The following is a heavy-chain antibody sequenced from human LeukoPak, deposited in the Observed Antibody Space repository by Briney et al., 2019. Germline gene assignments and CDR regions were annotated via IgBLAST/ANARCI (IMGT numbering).Heavy chain of an antibody. CDR2: INPYTGNT. V-gene: IGHV1-18*01. CDR3: ASRIAAAS. J-gene: IGHJ4*02. Sequence: GASVKVSCKTSGYSFTTYGISWVRQAPGQRLEWMGWINPYTGNTNLAQKFQGRVTMTTDTSTSTAYMELRSLRFDDTAVYYCASRIAAASWGQGTLVTVSS. CDR1: GYSFTTYG. D-gene: IGHD6-13*01.